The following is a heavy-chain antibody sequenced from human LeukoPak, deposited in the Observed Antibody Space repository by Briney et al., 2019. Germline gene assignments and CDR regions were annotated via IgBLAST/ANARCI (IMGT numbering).Heavy chain of an antibody. V-gene: IGHV4-39*07. CDR2: IYHSGST. J-gene: IGHJ4*02. Sequence: PSETLSLTCTVSGGSISSSSYYWGWIRQPPGKGLEWIGSIYHSGSTYYNPSLKSRVTISVDTSKNQFSLKLSSVTAADTAVYYCARVGLSGWYYFDYWGQGTLVTVSS. CDR1: GGSISSSSYY. D-gene: IGHD6-19*01. CDR3: ARVGLSGWYYFDY.